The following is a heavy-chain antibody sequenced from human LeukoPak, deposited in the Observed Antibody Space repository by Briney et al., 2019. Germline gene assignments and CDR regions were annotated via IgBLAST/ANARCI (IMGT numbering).Heavy chain of an antibody. D-gene: IGHD2-2*01. CDR2: ICYSGST. CDR1: GGSIGGYY. CDR3: AREGTSSHRLDV. J-gene: IGHJ6*02. V-gene: IGHV4-59*01. Sequence: SETLSLTCTVSGGSIGGYYWSWIRRPPGKGLEWIGYICYSGSTKYNPSLKSRVTISVNMSRTQFSLKVSSVTAADTAVYYCAREGTSSHRLDVWGQGTTVTVSS.